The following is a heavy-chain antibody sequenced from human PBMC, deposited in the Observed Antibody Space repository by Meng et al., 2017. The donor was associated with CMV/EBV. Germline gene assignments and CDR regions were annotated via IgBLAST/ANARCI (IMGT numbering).Heavy chain of an antibody. CDR3: ARDGNRYYFDY. J-gene: IGHJ4*02. V-gene: IGHV3-23*03. D-gene: IGHD1-14*01. CDR1: GFTFSSYA. Sequence: GESLKISCAASGFTFSSYAMSWVRQAPGKGLEWVSVIYSGGSSTYYADSVKGRFTISRDNSKNTLYLQMNSLRAEDTAVYYCARDGNRYYFDYWGQGTLVTVSS. CDR2: IYSGGSST.